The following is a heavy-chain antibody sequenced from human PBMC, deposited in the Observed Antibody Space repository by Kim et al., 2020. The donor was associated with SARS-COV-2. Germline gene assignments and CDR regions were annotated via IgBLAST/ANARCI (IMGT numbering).Heavy chain of an antibody. J-gene: IGHJ4*02. CDR3: ARWIHNNGWSPDY. V-gene: IGHV3-7*01. D-gene: IGHD6-19*01. CDR2: IKEDGSAQ. Sequence: GGSLRLSCAASGFTFSAHQMTWVRQAPGKGLEWLGNIKEDGSAQYLADFVKGRFTISRDNAKNSLYLQMNSLRADDTDMYYCARWIHNNGWSPDYWGQGT. CDR1: GFTFSAHQ.